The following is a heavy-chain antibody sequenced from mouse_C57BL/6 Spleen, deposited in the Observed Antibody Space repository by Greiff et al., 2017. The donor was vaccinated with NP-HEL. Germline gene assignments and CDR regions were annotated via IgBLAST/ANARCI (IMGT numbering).Heavy chain of an antibody. D-gene: IGHD1-1*01. Sequence: DVKLVESEGGLVQPGSSLKLSCTASGFTFSDYYMAWVRQVPEKGLEWVANINYDGSSTYYLDSLKSRFIISRDNAKNILYLQMSSLKSEDTATYYCAREKGTTGVMDYWGQGTSVTVSS. CDR2: INYDGSST. CDR1: GFTFSDYY. J-gene: IGHJ4*01. CDR3: AREKGTTGVMDY. V-gene: IGHV5-16*01.